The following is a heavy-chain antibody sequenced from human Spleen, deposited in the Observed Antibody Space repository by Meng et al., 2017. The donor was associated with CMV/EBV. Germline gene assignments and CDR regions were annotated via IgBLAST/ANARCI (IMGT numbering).Heavy chain of an antibody. J-gene: IGHJ4*02. D-gene: IGHD3-10*01. CDR2: IYYSGST. CDR1: GGSISSSSYY. V-gene: IGHV4-39*07. CDR3: ARDMGYGSGSYYKPFDY. Sequence: SETLSLTCTVSGGSISSSSYYWGWIRQPPGKGLEWIGSIYYSGSTYYNPSLKSRVTISVDTSKNQFSLKLSSVTAEDTAVYYCARDMGYGSGSYYKPFDYWGQGTLVTVSS.